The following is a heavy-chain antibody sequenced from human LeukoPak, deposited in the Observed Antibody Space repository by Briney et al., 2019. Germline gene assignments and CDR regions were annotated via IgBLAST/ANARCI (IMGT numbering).Heavy chain of an antibody. J-gene: IGHJ4*02. D-gene: IGHD2-2*01. V-gene: IGHV3-74*01. Sequence: GGSLRLSCAASGFTFSSPWTHWVRHAPGKGLVWVSRINGDGSATAYADSVKGRFTISRDNAKNTLYLQMNSLRAEDTAVYSCARGDAYALNFWGQGTLVTVSS. CDR2: INGDGSAT. CDR3: ARGDAYALNF. CDR1: GFTFSSPW.